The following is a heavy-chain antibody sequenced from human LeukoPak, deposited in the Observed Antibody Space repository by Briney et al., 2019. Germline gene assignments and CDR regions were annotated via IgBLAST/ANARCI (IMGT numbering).Heavy chain of an antibody. CDR1: VYTFTVYY. CDR2: TNPNSGGT. D-gene: IGHD1-26*01. CDR3: ARDGGSQKNIDY. J-gene: IGHJ4*02. V-gene: IGHV1-2*02. Sequence: ASVTVSSTPSVYTFTVYYMHWVRPAPGQGREWMGWTNPNSGGTNYAQKFQGRVTMTRDTSISTAYMELSRLRSDDTAVYYCARDGGSQKNIDYWGQGTLVTVSS.